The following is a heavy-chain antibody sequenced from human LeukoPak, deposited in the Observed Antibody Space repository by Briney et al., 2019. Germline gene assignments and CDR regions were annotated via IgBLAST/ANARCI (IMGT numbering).Heavy chain of an antibody. J-gene: IGHJ4*02. V-gene: IGHV3-23*01. CDR2: MSGSGDTT. D-gene: IGHD3-22*01. CDR3: AKDHVGIAMIVMVLDS. CDR1: GIDFNDFV. Sequence: GGSLRLSCAASGIDFNDFVMTWVRKAPEKGLEMVSSMSGSGDTTEYAASVKGRFTISRDNAKKTLYLEMNSLRVEDTAIYYCAKDHVGIAMIVMVLDSWGQGTLVTVSS.